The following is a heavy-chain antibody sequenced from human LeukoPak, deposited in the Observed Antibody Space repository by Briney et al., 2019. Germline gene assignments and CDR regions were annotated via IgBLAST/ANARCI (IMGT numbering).Heavy chain of an antibody. CDR1: EYMFTNYY. CDR2: INPSGAST. J-gene: IGHJ4*02. Sequence: GASVKVSCKASEYMFTNYYMHWVRQAPGQGLEWMGVINPSGASTSYAQKFQGRVTMFRDTSTSTVYTELYSLRSQDTAVYYCARDGSSSWPYFEYWGQGTLVTVSS. D-gene: IGHD6-13*01. CDR3: ARDGSSSWPYFEY. V-gene: IGHV1-46*01.